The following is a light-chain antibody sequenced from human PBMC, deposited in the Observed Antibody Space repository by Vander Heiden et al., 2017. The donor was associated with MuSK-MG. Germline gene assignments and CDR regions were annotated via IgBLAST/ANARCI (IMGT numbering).Light chain of an antibody. CDR1: NIATKS. CDR2: YDD. J-gene: IGLJ2*01. V-gene: IGLV3-21*04. Sequence: YVLTLPPSVSAAPGETATIACAGDNIATKSVHWYQQRPGQAPVLVMHYDDDRPSGIPERISGSNSGGPATLTISRVEAGDEADDFCQVWDSGSDNVVFGGGTKLTVL. CDR3: QVWDSGSDNVV.